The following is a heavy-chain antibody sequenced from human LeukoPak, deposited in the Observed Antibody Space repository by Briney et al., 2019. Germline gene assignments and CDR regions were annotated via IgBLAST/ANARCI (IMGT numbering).Heavy chain of an antibody. D-gene: IGHD5-24*01. CDR2: IKQDGSEK. Sequence: PGGSLRLSCAASGFTFSSYWMSWVRQAPGKGLEWVANIKQDGSEKYYVDSVKGRFTMSRDNAKDSLYLQMNSLRDEDTAVYYCGRAQKRGPYYFDYWGQGTLVTVSS. V-gene: IGHV3-7*05. CDR3: GRAQKRGPYYFDY. CDR1: GFTFSSYW. J-gene: IGHJ4*02.